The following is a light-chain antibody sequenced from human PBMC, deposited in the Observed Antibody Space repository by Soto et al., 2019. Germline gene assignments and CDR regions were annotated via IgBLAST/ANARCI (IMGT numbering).Light chain of an antibody. V-gene: IGKV1-39*01. Sequence: DIQMTQTPSFLSASVGDRVTITCRASQGISSYLNWYRQKPGKAPKLLIYAASSLQSGVPSRFSGSGSGTDFTLTISSLQPEDFATYYCQQSYSTSVTFGQGTKVDI. CDR2: AAS. CDR1: QGISSY. J-gene: IGKJ1*01. CDR3: QQSYSTSVT.